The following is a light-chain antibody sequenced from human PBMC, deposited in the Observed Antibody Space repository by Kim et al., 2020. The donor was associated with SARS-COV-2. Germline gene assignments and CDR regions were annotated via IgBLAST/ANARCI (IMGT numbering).Light chain of an antibody. CDR3: SSYQGGSTRV. Sequence: GQSFTISCTGTASAVVVNNHVSRYQQHPGKAPKLMFYDVSKRPSGVSIRSSGSKSGNTASLTISGLQAEDEADYYGSSYQGGSTRVFGGGTQLTVL. CDR2: DVS. J-gene: IGLJ2*01. V-gene: IGLV2-14*04. CDR1: ASAVVVNNH.